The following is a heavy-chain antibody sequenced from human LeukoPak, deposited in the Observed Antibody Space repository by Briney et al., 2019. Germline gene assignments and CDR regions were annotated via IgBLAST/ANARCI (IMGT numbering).Heavy chain of an antibody. D-gene: IGHD2-15*01. J-gene: IGHJ4*02. CDR2: MNPNRGDT. CDR3: GRRRIDCSDTGCYVDY. Sequence: ASVKVSCKASGYTFTGYYIHWMRQVPGQGPEWMGWMNPNRGDTSYAQKFQGRVTMTRDTPINTAYMELSGLTSDDTAVYYCGRRRIDCSDTGCYVDYWGQGTLVTVSS. V-gene: IGHV1-2*02. CDR1: GYTFTGYY.